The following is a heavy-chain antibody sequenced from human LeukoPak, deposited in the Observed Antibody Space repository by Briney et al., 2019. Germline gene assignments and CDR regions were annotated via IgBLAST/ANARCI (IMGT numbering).Heavy chain of an antibody. V-gene: IGHV4-59*13. CDR2: VYNSGST. J-gene: IGHJ4*02. D-gene: IGHD1-26*01. CDR3: VRDRELYY. CDR1: GGSISICY. Sequence: WGTLSLTCAVSGGSISICYWSWVRQPPGRGLEWIGYVYNSGSTDYTPSLKSRVTISADTSKNQFSLKVNSVTASDTAVYYCVRDRELYYWGQGILVTVSS.